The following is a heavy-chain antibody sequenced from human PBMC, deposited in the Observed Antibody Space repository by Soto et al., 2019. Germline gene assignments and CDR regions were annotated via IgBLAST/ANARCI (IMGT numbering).Heavy chain of an antibody. J-gene: IGHJ5*02. V-gene: IGHV3-33*01. CDR2: IWHDGSYE. CDR3: ARDRGPVEVPPTMSFCDP. D-gene: IGHD2-2*01. Sequence: QVNLVESGGGVVQPGRPLRLSCAASGFIFSNYGMHWVRQAPGKGLEWVATIWHDGSYEYYADSVKGRLTISRDNSKNTLYLKKNSLRAEETAIYYCARDRGPVEVPPTMSFCDPGGQGYLVTVAS. CDR1: GFIFSNYG.